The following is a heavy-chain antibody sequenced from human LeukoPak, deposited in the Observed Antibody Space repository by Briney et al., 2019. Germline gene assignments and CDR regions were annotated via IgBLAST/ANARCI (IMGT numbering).Heavy chain of an antibody. V-gene: IGHV4-34*01. J-gene: IGHJ4*02. CDR3: ARGFDYGGRTVDY. Sequence: PSETLSLTCAVYGGSFSGDYWSWIRQPPGKGLEWIGEINHSGSTNYNPSLKSRVTISVDTSKNQFSLKLSSVTAADTAVYYCARGFDYGGRTVDYWGQGTLVTVSS. D-gene: IGHD4-23*01. CDR1: GGSFSGDY. CDR2: INHSGST.